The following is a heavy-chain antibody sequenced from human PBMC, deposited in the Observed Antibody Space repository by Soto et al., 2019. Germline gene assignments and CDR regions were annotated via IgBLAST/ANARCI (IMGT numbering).Heavy chain of an antibody. D-gene: IGHD3-16*01. Sequence: KASETLSLTCTVSGGSVSSGSYYWSWIRQPPGKGLEWIGYIYYSGSTNYNPSLKSRVTISVDTSKNQFSLKLSSVTAADTAVYYCAIGLAPVYFDYWGQGTLVTVSS. CDR3: AIGLAPVYFDY. V-gene: IGHV4-61*01. CDR2: IYYSGST. CDR1: GGSVSSGSYY. J-gene: IGHJ4*02.